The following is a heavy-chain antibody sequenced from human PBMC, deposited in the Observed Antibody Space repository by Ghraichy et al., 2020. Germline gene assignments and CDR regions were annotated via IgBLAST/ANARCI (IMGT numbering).Heavy chain of an antibody. CDR3: AKARIAARPGGPFDS. V-gene: IGHV3-23*01. J-gene: IGHJ4*02. CDR2: ISGSGGST. D-gene: IGHD6-6*01. CDR1: GFTFSSYA. Sequence: GSLRLSCAASGFTFSSYAMTWVRQAPGKGLEWVSAISGSGGSTYYADSVKGRFTISRDNSKNTLYLQMNSLRAEDTAVYYCAKARIAARPGGPFDSWGQGTLVTVSS.